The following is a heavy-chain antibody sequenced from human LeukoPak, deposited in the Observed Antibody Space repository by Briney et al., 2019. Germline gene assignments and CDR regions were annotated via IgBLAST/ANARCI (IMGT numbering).Heavy chain of an antibody. D-gene: IGHD6-19*01. V-gene: IGHV3-30*02. Sequence: GRSLRLSCAAAGFIFGSYGMHWVRQAPSKGLDWVAFIRYDESNKYYADSVKGRCTISRDNSKNTLYLQVNSLRAEDTAVYYCAKDLRRSSGASDAFDYWGQGTLVTVSS. CDR3: AKDLRRSSGASDAFDY. J-gene: IGHJ4*02. CDR1: GFIFGSYG. CDR2: IRYDESNK.